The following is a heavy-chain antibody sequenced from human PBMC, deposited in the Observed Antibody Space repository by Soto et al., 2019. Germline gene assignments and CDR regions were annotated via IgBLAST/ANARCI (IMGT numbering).Heavy chain of an antibody. D-gene: IGHD4-17*01. CDR2: IYYSGST. Sequence: HPSSVSDGKIGDRGDYRSRKSKHPGKGLEWIGYIYYSGSTYYNPSLKSRVTISVDTSKNQFSLKLSAVTAADTAVFFCARDPMYGIDDYCMDVWCHATTVSVS. CDR3: ARDPMYGIDDYCMDV. V-gene: IGHV4-31*03. J-gene: IGHJ6*02. CDR1: DGKIGDRGDY.